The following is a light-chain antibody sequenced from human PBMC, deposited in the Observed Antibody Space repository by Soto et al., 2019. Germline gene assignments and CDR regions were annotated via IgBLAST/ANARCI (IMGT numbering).Light chain of an antibody. CDR2: DNN. Sequence: QSVLTQPPSVSAAPGQKVTISCSGSSSNIGNNYVSWYQQLPGTAPKLLIYDNNKRPSGIPDRFSGSKSGTSATLGITGLQTGDEADYYRGTWDSSLSAGGVVFGGGTKVTVL. CDR3: GTWDSSLSAGGVV. CDR1: SSNIGNNY. J-gene: IGLJ2*01. V-gene: IGLV1-51*01.